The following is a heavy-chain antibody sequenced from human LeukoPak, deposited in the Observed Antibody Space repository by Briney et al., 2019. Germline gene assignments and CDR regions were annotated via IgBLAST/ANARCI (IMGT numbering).Heavy chain of an antibody. CDR3: ARGRYSYGYNNDYFDY. CDR1: GYTFTGYY. D-gene: IGHD5-18*01. V-gene: IGHV1-2*02. Sequence: ASVKVSCKASGYTFTGYYMHWVRQAPGQGLEWMGWINPNSGGTNYAQTFQGRVTITRDTSISTAYTELSRLRSDDTAVYYCARGRYSYGYNNDYFDYWGQGTLVTVSS. CDR2: INPNSGGT. J-gene: IGHJ4*02.